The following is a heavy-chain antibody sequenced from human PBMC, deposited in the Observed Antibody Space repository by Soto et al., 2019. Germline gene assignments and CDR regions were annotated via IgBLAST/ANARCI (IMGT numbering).Heavy chain of an antibody. J-gene: IGHJ4*02. CDR3: ARVRSGLTYKRYFDY. D-gene: IGHD3-22*01. CDR2: INHSGST. V-gene: IGHV4-34*01. CDR1: GGSLSGYY. Sequence: SETLSLTCAVYGGSLSGYYWSWIRQPPGKGLEWIGEINHSGSTNYNPSLKSRVTISVDTSKNQFSLKLSSVTAADTAVYYCARVRSGLTYKRYFDYWGQGTLVTVSS.